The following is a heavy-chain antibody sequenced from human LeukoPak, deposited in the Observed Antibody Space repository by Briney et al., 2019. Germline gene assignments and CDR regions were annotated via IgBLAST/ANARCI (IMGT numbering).Heavy chain of an antibody. J-gene: IGHJ4*02. D-gene: IGHD7-27*01. CDR1: GFTFSSYA. V-gene: IGHV3-30-3*01. Sequence: PGGSLRLSCAASGFTFSSYAMHWVRQAPGKGLEWVAVISYDGSNKYYADSVKGRFTISRDNSKNTLDLQMNSLRAEDTAVYYCARELYITGEQPPDYWGQGTLVTVSS. CDR3: ARELYITGEQPPDY. CDR2: ISYDGSNK.